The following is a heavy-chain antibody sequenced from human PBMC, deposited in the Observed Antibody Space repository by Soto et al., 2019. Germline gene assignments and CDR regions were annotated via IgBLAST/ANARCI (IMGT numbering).Heavy chain of an antibody. J-gene: IGHJ4*02. CDR3: ATGATVTTFVDY. Sequence: ASVKVSFKVSGYTLTELSMHWVRQAPGKGLEWMGGFDPEDGETIYAQKFQGRVTMTEDTSTDTAYMELSSLRSEDTAVYYCATGATVTTFVDYWGQGTLVTVSS. CDR2: FDPEDGET. D-gene: IGHD4-17*01. CDR1: GYTLTELS. V-gene: IGHV1-24*01.